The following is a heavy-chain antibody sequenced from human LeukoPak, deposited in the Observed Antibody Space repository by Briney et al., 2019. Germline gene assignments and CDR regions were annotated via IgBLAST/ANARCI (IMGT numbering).Heavy chain of an antibody. D-gene: IGHD5-12*01. Sequence: PSETLSLTCTVSGGSISSGGYCWSWIRQHPGKGLEWIGYIYYSGSTHYNPSLKSRVTISVDTSKTQFSLKLSSVTAADTAVYYCARASFYSGYDAYYFDYWGQGTLVTVSS. CDR1: GGSISSGGYC. J-gene: IGHJ4*02. CDR2: IYYSGST. CDR3: ARASFYSGYDAYYFDY. V-gene: IGHV4-31*03.